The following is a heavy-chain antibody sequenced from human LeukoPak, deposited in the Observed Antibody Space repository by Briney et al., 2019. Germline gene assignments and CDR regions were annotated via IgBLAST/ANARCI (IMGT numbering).Heavy chain of an antibody. V-gene: IGHV4-61*02. CDR2: IYTSGST. J-gene: IGHJ5*02. D-gene: IGHD5-18*01. CDR1: GGSISSGSYY. CDR3: ASHAAMGERGWFDP. Sequence: SETLSLTCTVSGGSISSGSYYWSWIRQPAGKGLEWIGRIYTSGSTNYNPSLKSRVTISVDTSKNQFSLKLSSVTAADTAVYYCASHAAMGERGWFDPWGQGTLVTVSS.